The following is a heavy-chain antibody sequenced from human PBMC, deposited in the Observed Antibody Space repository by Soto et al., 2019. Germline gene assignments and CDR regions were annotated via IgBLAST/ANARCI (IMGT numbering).Heavy chain of an antibody. V-gene: IGHV3-30*18. J-gene: IGHJ6*02. D-gene: IGHD1-7*01. CDR2: ISYDGSNK. CDR3: AQEHLELRAYYYGMDV. CDR1: VFTFSSYG. Sequence: GGALRLSCAASVFTFSSYGMHWVLQAPGKGLEWVAVISYDGSNKYYADSVKGRFTISRDNSKNTLYLQMNSLRAEDTAVYYCAQEHLELRAYYYGMDVWGQGTTVTVSS.